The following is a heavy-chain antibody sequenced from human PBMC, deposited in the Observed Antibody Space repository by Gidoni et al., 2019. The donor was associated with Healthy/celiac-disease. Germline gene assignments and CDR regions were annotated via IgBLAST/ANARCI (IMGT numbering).Heavy chain of an antibody. D-gene: IGHD2-15*01. Sequence: EVQLLESGGGLVQPGGSLRLSCAASGFTFSSYAMSWVRQAPGKGLEWVSAISGSGGSTYYADSVKGRFTISRDNSKNTLYLQMNSLRAEDTAVYYCAKDSFGVVAATKEIDYWGQGTLVTVSS. J-gene: IGHJ4*02. V-gene: IGHV3-23*01. CDR2: ISGSGGST. CDR3: AKDSFGVVAATKEIDY. CDR1: GFTFSSYA.